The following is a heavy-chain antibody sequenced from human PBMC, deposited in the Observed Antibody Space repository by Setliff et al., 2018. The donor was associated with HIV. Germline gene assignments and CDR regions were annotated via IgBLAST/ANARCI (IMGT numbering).Heavy chain of an antibody. V-gene: IGHV4-39*01. D-gene: IGHD2-15*01. J-gene: IGHJ3*02. CDR1: GGSVSTSSYS. CDR2: IYHTGKT. CDR3: GRVAGYCAPSRCYGYNAFDI. Sequence: SETLSLTCTVSGGSVSTSSYSWGWIRQPPEKGLEWIGTIYHTGKTYYNSSLNIRVTIAVDTSKDQFSLKLSTVTAADTAVYYCGRVAGYCAPSRCYGYNAFDIWGPGTMVTVSS.